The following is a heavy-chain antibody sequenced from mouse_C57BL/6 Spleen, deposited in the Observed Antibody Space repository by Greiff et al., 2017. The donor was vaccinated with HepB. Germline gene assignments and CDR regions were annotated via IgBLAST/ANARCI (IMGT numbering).Heavy chain of an antibody. V-gene: IGHV5-16*01. CDR3: ARDHEGNWPYFDY. Sequence: EVMLVESEGGLVQPGSSMKLSCTASGFTFSDYYMAWVRQVPEKGLEWVANINYDGSSTYYLDSLKSRFIISRDNAKNILYLQMSSLKSEDTATYYCARDHEGNWPYFDYWGQGTTLTVSS. J-gene: IGHJ2*01. CDR2: INYDGSST. CDR1: GFTFSDYY. D-gene: IGHD4-1*02.